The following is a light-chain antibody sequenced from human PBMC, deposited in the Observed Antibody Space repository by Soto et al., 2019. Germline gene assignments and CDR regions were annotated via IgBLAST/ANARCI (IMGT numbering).Light chain of an antibody. J-gene: IGKJ4*01. V-gene: IGKV1-5*01. CDR1: QGISSW. Sequence: IQLTQSPSNMFASAGDIVNITCSASQGISSWLAWYQQKPGKAPKLLIYDAYSVESGTPSRFSGRRSGTEFTLTIASVQPEDFATYYCQQYSSYSPLTFGGGTRWIS. CDR3: QQYSSYSPLT. CDR2: DAY.